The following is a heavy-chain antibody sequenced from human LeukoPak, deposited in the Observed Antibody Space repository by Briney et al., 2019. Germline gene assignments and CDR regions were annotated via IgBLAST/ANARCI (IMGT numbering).Heavy chain of an antibody. J-gene: IGHJ1*01. Sequence: GGSLRLSCAASGFTFSTYAMSWVRQAPGKGLEWVSTIKGSGSRTYHADSVKGRFIISRDNSNNTLYLQMNSLRAEDTAVYYCASSYFDNRGSGYFQHWGQGTLVTVSS. CDR3: ASSYFDNRGSGYFQH. V-gene: IGHV3-23*01. CDR1: GFTFSTYA. D-gene: IGHD3-22*01. CDR2: IKGSGSRT.